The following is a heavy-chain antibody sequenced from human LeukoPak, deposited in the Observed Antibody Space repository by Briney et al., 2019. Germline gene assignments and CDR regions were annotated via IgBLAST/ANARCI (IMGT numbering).Heavy chain of an antibody. CDR3: ARGGGLQWRGGFRRRYSYFYMDV. CDR1: GGSLSGFY. Sequence: SETLSLTCDVYGGSLSGFYWIWIRQSPGTGLQWIGEINDSGSTNYNPSLKSRVTISLDTSKSQLSLKVTSVTAADTAVYFCARGGGLQWRGGFRRRYSYFYMDVWGKGTAVTVS. CDR2: INDSGST. J-gene: IGHJ6*03. D-gene: IGHD6-19*01. V-gene: IGHV4-34*01.